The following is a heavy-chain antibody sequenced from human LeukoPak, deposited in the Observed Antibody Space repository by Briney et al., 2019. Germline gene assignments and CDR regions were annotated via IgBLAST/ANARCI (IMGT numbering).Heavy chain of an antibody. CDR3: ASHDNDDDFDY. J-gene: IGHJ4*02. V-gene: IGHV7-4-1*02. Sequence: GASVKVSCKASGYTFTRYAINWLRQAPGQGLEWMGWINMYTANPAYAQGFTERFVFSLDTSVTTAYLQISNLKTEDTAVYYCASHDNDDDFDYWGQGTLVTVSS. D-gene: IGHD3-16*01. CDR1: GYTFTRYA. CDR2: INMYTANP.